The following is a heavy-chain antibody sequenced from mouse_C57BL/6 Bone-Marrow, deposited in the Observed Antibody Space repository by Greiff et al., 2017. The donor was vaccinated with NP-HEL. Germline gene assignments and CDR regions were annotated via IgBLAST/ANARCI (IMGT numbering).Heavy chain of an antibody. CDR2: IRNKANGYTT. J-gene: IGHJ4*01. CDR1: GFTFTDYY. V-gene: IGHV7-3*01. Sequence: EVQGVESGGGLVQPGGSLSLSCAASGFTFTDYYMSWVRQPPGKALEWLGFIRNKANGYTTEYSASVKGRFTISRDNSQSILYLQMNALRAEDSATYYCARSTTVVGYYYAMDYWGQGTSVTVSS. D-gene: IGHD1-1*01. CDR3: ARSTTVVGYYYAMDY.